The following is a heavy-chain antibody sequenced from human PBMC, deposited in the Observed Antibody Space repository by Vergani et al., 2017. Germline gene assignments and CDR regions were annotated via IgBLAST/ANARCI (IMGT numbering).Heavy chain of an antibody. CDR3: ASAAGSYHPFDY. CDR2: IDPSDSYT. Sequence: EVQLVQSGAEVKTPGESLRISCKGSGYSFTSYWISWVRQMPGKGLEWMGRIDPSDSYTNYSPSFQGHVTISADKSISTAYLQWSSLKASDTAMYYCASAAGSYHPFDYWGQGTLVTVSS. V-gene: IGHV5-10-1*03. J-gene: IGHJ4*02. D-gene: IGHD1-26*01. CDR1: GYSFTSYW.